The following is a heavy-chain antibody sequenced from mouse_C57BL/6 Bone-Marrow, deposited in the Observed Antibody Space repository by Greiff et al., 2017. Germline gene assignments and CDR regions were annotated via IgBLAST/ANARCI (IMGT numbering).Heavy chain of an antibody. CDR1: GFTFSSYG. V-gene: IGHV5-6*01. CDR2: ISSGGSYT. J-gene: IGHJ1*03. Sequence: EVQLVESGGDLVKPGGSLKLSCAASGFTFSSYGMSWVRQTPDKRLEWVATISSGGSYTYYPDSVKGRFTISRDNAKNTLYLQMSSLKSEDTAMYYCARRHYWYFDVWGTGTTVTVSS. CDR3: ARRHYWYFDV.